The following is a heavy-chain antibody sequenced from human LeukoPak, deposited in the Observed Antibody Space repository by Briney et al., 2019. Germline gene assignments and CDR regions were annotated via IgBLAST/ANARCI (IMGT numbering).Heavy chain of an antibody. CDR3: ARVDPSSSSQALDS. D-gene: IGHD6-6*01. Sequence: AVKVSCKASGGTFSSYAISWVRQAPGQGLEWMGGIIPMFGTATYAQKFQGRVTITTDESTSTAYMELSSLISEDTAVYYCARVDPSSSSQALDSWGQGTLVTVSS. J-gene: IGHJ4*02. CDR2: IIPMFGTA. V-gene: IGHV1-69*05. CDR1: GGTFSSYA.